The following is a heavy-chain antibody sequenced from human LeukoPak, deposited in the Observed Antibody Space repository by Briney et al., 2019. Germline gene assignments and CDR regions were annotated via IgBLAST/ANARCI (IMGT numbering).Heavy chain of an antibody. J-gene: IGHJ4*02. CDR3: ARDLRHQLLYCLDY. CDR1: GFTFRSYA. D-gene: IGHD2-2*02. CDR2: ISYDGSDK. Sequence: GGSLRLSCAASGFTFRSYAMHWVRQAPGKGLEWVAVISYDGSDKYYADSVKGRFTISRDNSKNTLYLQVNSLRTEDTAVYYCARDLRHQLLYCLDYWGQGTLVTVSS. V-gene: IGHV3-30*04.